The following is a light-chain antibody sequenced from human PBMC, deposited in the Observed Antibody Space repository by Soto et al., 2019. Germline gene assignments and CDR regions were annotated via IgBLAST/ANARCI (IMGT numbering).Light chain of an antibody. CDR3: QQYGSSPRT. Sequence: TQSPATLSVSPGERATLSCRASQSVSNNYLAWYQQKPGQAPRLLIYGASSRATGIPDRFSGSGSGTDFTLTISRLEPEDFAVYYCQQYGSSPRTFGQGTRLEIK. J-gene: IGKJ5*01. CDR2: GAS. V-gene: IGKV3-20*01. CDR1: QSVSNNY.